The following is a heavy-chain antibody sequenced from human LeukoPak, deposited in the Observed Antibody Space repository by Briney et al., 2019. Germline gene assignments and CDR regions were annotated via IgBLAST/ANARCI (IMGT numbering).Heavy chain of an antibody. CDR3: VTDPGYNAY. Sequence: PGGSLRLSCAASGFTFSSYSINWVRQAPGKGLEWVSYISGSSSTIYYADSVKGRFTISRDNARSSLYLQMNSLRDEDTAVYYCVTDPGYNAYWGQGTLVTVSS. V-gene: IGHV3-48*02. D-gene: IGHD1-1*01. J-gene: IGHJ4*02. CDR1: GFTFSSYS. CDR2: ISGSSSTI.